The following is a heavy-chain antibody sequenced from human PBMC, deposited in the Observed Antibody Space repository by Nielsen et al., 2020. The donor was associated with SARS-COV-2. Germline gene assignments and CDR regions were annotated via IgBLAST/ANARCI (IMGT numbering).Heavy chain of an antibody. J-gene: IGHJ6*02. Sequence: GGSLRLSCAASGFTFSSYAMHWVRQAPGKGLEWVAVISYDGSNKYYADSVKGRFTISRDNSKNTLYLQMNSLRAEDTAVYYCAKDWGWDSSGWLRTYYYYGMDVWGQGILVTVSS. CDR3: AKDWGWDSSGWLRTYYYYGMDV. CDR1: GFTFSSYA. CDR2: ISYDGSNK. V-gene: IGHV3-30-3*01. D-gene: IGHD6-19*01.